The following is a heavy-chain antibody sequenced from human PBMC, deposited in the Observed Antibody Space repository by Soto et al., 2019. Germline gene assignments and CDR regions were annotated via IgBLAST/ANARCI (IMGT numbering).Heavy chain of an antibody. CDR3: AHTTYGDYAGSFDY. CDR1: GFSLSTSGVG. D-gene: IGHD4-17*01. Sequence: QITLKESGPTLGKPTQTLTLTCTFSGFSLSTSGVGVGWIRQPPGKALEWLALIYWNDDKRYSPSLKSRLTSPMDTSKNQVVLTMTNMDPVDTATYYCAHTTYGDYAGSFDYWGPGTLVTVSS. J-gene: IGHJ4*02. V-gene: IGHV2-5*01. CDR2: IYWNDDK.